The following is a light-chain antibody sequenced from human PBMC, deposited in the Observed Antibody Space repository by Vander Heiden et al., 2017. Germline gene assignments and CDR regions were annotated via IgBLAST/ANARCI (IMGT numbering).Light chain of an antibody. CDR3: SAWDSGLSVI. CDR2: RND. Sequence: QAGLTQPPSVSMGLNQTARITCIGNTDNIGDRGAIWLQQRQGHPPRLLAYRNDNRPSGISGRFSASRAGSTASLTITDLQPEDEAEYFCSAWDSGLSVIFGGGTKLTVL. V-gene: IGLV10-54*04. J-gene: IGLJ2*01. CDR1: TDNIGDRG.